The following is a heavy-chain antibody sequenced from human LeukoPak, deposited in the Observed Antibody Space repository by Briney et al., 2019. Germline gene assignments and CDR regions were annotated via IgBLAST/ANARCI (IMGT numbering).Heavy chain of an antibody. CDR2: FNPNSGGA. D-gene: IGHD6-25*01. Sequence: GASVKVSCKASGYSFTDYFIHWVRQAPGQGLEWMGWFNPNSGGAKYAQRFQGRVTMTRDTSISTAYMELDRLRYDDTAIYYCTKVGFSAWGQGTLVTVSS. CDR3: TKVGFSA. V-gene: IGHV1-2*02. J-gene: IGHJ5*02. CDR1: GYSFTDYF.